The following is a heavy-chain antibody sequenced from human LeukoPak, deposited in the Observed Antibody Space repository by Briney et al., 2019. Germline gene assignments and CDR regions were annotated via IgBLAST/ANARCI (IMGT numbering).Heavy chain of an antibody. Sequence: PSETLSLTCTVSGGSISRSNYYWSWIRQPPGKGLEWIGSIYYSGRTYYNPSLESRVTISVDTSKNQFTLKLSSVTAADTAVYSCVSGPTFYYDSSGYSHFDNWGQGTLVTVSS. D-gene: IGHD3-22*01. V-gene: IGHV4-39*01. J-gene: IGHJ4*02. CDR2: IYYSGRT. CDR1: GGSISRSNYY. CDR3: VSGPTFYYDSSGYSHFDN.